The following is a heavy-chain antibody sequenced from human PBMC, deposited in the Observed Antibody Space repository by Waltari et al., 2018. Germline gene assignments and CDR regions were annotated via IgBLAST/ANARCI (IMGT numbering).Heavy chain of an antibody. D-gene: IGHD3-16*01. J-gene: IGHJ6*02. CDR1: GGSISGYF. CDR2: VFTSGSP. V-gene: IGHV4-4*07. Sequence: QVHLQESGPGLVKPSETLSLTCIVSGGSISGYFWSWVRQPAGKGLEWIGRVFTSGSPNYTPALKSRVPVSLDTAKNQFSLNLISLTAADTGVYYCARHRRLRNKYYYDLDVWGQGTTVSLSS. CDR3: ARHRRLRNKYYYDLDV.